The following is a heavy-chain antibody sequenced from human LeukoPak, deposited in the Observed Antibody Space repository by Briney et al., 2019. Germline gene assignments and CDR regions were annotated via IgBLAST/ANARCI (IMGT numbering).Heavy chain of an antibody. Sequence: PSETLSLTCTVPGGSISPYYWSWIRQPPGKGLEWIGYIYYSGSTNYNPSLKSRVTISVDTSKNQFSLKLSSVTAADTAVYYCASSRGVVVTNLFDYWGQGTLVTVSS. V-gene: IGHV4-59*01. J-gene: IGHJ4*02. CDR2: IYYSGST. CDR3: ASSRGVVVTNLFDY. CDR1: GGSISPYY. D-gene: IGHD2-2*01.